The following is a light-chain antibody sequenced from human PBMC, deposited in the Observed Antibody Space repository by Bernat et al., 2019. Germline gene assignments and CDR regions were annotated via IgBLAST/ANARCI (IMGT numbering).Light chain of an antibody. CDR3: MQSIQTVS. CDR1: QSLLHSNGYNY. Sequence: DIVMTQSPLSLPVTPGEPASISCRSSQSLLHSNGYNYLDRYLQKPGQSPQLLIYLGSNRASGVPDRFSGSGSGTDFTLKISRVEAEDVGVYYCMQSIQTVSFGQGTRLEIK. J-gene: IGKJ5*01. V-gene: IGKV2-28*01. CDR2: LGS.